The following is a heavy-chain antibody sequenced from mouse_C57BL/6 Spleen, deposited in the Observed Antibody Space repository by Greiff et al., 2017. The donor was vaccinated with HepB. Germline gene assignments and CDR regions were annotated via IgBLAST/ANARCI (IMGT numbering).Heavy chain of an antibody. V-gene: IGHV1-26*01. J-gene: IGHJ3*01. CDR2: INPNNGGT. D-gene: IGHD2-5*01. Sequence: EVQLQQSGPELVKPGASVKISCKASGYTFTDYYMNWVKQSHGKSLEWIGDINPNNGGTSYNQKLKGQATLTVDKSSSTAYMELRSLTSEDSAVYYCARSYYSTAWFAYWGQGTLVTVSA. CDR1: GYTFTDYY. CDR3: ARSYYSTAWFAY.